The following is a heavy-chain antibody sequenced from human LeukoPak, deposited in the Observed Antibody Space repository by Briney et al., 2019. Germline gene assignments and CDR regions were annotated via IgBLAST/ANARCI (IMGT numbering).Heavy chain of an antibody. CDR3: ARKNAFDI. V-gene: IGHV4-59*01. J-gene: IGHJ3*02. Sequence: SETLSLTCTVSGDSISSYYWNWIRQPPGKGLEWIGYIYYSGSTNSNPSLKSRVTISIDTSKNQFSLKLSSVTAADTAVYYCARKNAFDIWGQGTMVTVSS. CDR2: IYYSGST. CDR1: GDSISSYY.